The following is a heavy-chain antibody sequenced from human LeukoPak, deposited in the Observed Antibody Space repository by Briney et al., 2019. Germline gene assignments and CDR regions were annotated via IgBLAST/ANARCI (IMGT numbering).Heavy chain of an antibody. Sequence: GGSLRLSCAASGXTFSRFWMSWVRQAPGKGLEWVANVKQDGSEKYYVDSVKGRFTISRDNAKNSLYLKMNSLRAEDTAVYYCARYGSIAAAGTFDYWGQGTLVTVSS. D-gene: IGHD6-13*01. V-gene: IGHV3-7*04. CDR2: VKQDGSEK. J-gene: IGHJ4*02. CDR1: GXTFSRFW. CDR3: ARYGSIAAAGTFDY.